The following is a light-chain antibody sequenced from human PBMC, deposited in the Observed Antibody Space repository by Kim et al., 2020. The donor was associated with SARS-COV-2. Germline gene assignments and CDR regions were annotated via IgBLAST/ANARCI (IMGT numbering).Light chain of an antibody. J-gene: IGLJ3*02. CDR2: EVS. V-gene: IGLV2-8*01. Sequence: QSALTQPPSASGSPGQSVTISCTGTSSDVGGYSYVSWYQQHPGKAPKFMIYEVSKRPSGVPDRFSGSKSGNMASLTVSGLQAEDEADYYCTSYAGSNNWVFGGGTQLTVL. CDR3: TSYAGSNNWV. CDR1: SSDVGGYSY.